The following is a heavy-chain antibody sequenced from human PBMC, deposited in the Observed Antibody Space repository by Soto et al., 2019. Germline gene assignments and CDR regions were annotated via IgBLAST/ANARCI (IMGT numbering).Heavy chain of an antibody. J-gene: IGHJ4*02. D-gene: IGHD1-26*01. V-gene: IGHV3-30*18. CDR3: AKDRLGSCVY. Sequence: GGSLRLSCAASGFTFSSYGMHWVRQAPGKGLEWVTVISYDGSNKYYADSVKGRFTISRDNSKNTLYLQMNSLRAEDTAVYYCAKDRLGSCVYWGQGTLVTVSS. CDR2: ISYDGSNK. CDR1: GFTFSSYG.